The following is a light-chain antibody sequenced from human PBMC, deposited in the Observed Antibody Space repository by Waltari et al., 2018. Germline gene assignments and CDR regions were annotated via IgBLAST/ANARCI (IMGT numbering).Light chain of an antibody. J-gene: IGLJ2*01. V-gene: IGLV3-1*01. CDR1: QLGDTF. CDR2: QDM. Sequence: SYELTQPPSVSVSPGQTATITCSADQLGDTFVAWYQQKSGQSPVLVIYQDMKRPSGIPERFSGSNSGNTATLTISGTQVDDEADFYCQAWDTTIVVFGGGTKLTVL. CDR3: QAWDTTIVV.